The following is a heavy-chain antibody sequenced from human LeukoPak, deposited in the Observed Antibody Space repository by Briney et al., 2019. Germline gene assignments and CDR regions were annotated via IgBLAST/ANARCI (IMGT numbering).Heavy chain of an antibody. CDR2: IKQDGSEK. CDR3: ARARGGYDFVY. J-gene: IGHJ4*02. Sequence: GGSLRLSCAASRFTFSSYWMSWVRQAPGKGLEWVANIKQDGSEKYYVDSVKGRFTISRDNAKNSLCLQLNSLRAEDTAVYYCARARGGYDFVYWGQGTLVTVSS. CDR1: RFTFSSYW. D-gene: IGHD5-12*01. V-gene: IGHV3-7*03.